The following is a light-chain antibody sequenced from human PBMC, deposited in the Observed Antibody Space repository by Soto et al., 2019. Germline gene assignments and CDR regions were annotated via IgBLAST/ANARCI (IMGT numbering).Light chain of an antibody. V-gene: IGKV3-20*01. CDR1: QGVGGSS. CDR3: QQYHSSPRT. CDR2: RAS. J-gene: IGKJ1*01. Sequence: ETVLTQAPGTLSLSPGERATLSCRASQGVGGSSLAWYQQRPGQAPRLLIYRASTRATGIPARFSGSGSGTDFTLTISSLQPVDFAVYSCQQYHSSPRTFGQGTKVDI.